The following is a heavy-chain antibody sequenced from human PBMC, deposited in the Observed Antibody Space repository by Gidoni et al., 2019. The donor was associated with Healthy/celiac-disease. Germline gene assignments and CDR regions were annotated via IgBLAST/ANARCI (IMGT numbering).Heavy chain of an antibody. CDR1: GGSIRNSSYY. Sequence: QLQLQESGPGLVKPSETLSLTCTASGGSIRNSSYYWGWIRQPPGKGLEWIGSIYYSGSTYYNPSLKSRVTISVDTSKNQFSLKLSSVTAADTAVYYCARQGTTIDYWGQGTLVTVSS. J-gene: IGHJ4*02. CDR3: ARQGTTIDY. D-gene: IGHD2-2*01. CDR2: IYYSGST. V-gene: IGHV4-39*01.